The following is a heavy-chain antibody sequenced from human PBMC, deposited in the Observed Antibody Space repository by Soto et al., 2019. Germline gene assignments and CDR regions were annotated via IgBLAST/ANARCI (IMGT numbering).Heavy chain of an antibody. Sequence: QVQLVESGGGVVQPGRSLRLSCAASGFTFSSYAMHWVRQAPGKGLEWVAVISYDGSNKYYADSVKGRFTISRDNSKNTLYLRMNSLRAEDTAVYYCASATGYSSSWYWFDPWGQGTLVTVSS. J-gene: IGHJ5*02. V-gene: IGHV3-30-3*01. CDR1: GFTFSSYA. CDR3: ASATGYSSSWYWFDP. D-gene: IGHD6-13*01. CDR2: ISYDGSNK.